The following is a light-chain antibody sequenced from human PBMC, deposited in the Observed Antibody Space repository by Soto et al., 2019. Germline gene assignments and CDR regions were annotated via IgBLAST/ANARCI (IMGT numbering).Light chain of an antibody. V-gene: IGKV3-11*01. J-gene: IGKJ4*01. Sequence: ESVLAQSPAALSLSAGERATLSCRASQSVGTYLAWYQQKSGQAPRLLIYDASNRATGIPARFSGSGSGTDFTLSISSLEPEDFAVYYCQQRSTWPLTFGGGTKVDIK. CDR1: QSVGTY. CDR2: DAS. CDR3: QQRSTWPLT.